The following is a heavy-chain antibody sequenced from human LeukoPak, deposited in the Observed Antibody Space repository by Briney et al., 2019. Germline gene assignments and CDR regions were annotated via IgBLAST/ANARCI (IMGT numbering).Heavy chain of an antibody. CDR2: INPNSGGT. CDR1: GYIFTGYY. V-gene: IGHV1-2*02. CDR3: ARSGYFDWLLYPKGAFDI. Sequence: ASVKFSCKASGYIFTGYYMHWVRQAPGQGLEWMGWINPNSGGTNYAQKFQGRVTMTRDTSISTAYMELSRLRSDDTAVYYCARSGYFDWLLYPKGAFDIWGQGTMVTVSS. D-gene: IGHD3-9*01. J-gene: IGHJ3*02.